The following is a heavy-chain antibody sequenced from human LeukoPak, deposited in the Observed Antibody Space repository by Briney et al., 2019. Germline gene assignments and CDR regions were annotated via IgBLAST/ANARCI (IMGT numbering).Heavy chain of an antibody. CDR2: IRYDGSNK. D-gene: IGHD3-10*01. CDR1: GFTFSSYG. V-gene: IGHV3-30*02. CDR3: AKAPPQKYYYGPYYYMDV. J-gene: IGHJ6*03. Sequence: GGSLRLSCAASGFTFSSYGMHWVRQAPGKGLEWVAFIRYDGSNKYYADSVKGRFTISRHNSKNTLYLQKNSLRAEDTAVYYCAKAPPQKYYYGPYYYMDVWGKGTTVTISS.